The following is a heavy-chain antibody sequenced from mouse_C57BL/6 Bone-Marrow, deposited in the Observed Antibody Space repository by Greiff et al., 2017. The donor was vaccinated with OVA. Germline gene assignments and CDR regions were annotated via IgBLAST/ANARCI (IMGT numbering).Heavy chain of an antibody. J-gene: IGHJ3*01. CDR2: ISDGGSYT. D-gene: IGHD2-4*01. V-gene: IGHV5-4*01. CDR1: GFTFSSYA. Sequence: EVHLVESGGGLVKPGGSLKLSCAASGFTFSSYAMSWVRQTPEKRLEWVATISDGGSYTYYPDNVKGRFTISRDNAKNNLYLQMSHLKSEDTAMYYCARGYDYGFAYWGQGTLVTVSA. CDR3: ARGYDYGFAY.